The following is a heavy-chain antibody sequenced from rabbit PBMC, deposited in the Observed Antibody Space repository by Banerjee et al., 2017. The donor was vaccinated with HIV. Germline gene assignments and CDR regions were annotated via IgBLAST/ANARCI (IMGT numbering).Heavy chain of an antibody. V-gene: IGHV1S45*01. CDR2: INTSSGNT. J-gene: IGHJ3*01. Sequence: QEQLEESGGGLVKPGRSLTLTCTASGFSFSDKYVMCWVRQAPGKGLEWIGCINTSSGNTVYASCAIGRFTISKTSSTTVTLQMSSLTAADTATYFCARNGAGSNYAFKLGGQGTLVTVS. CDR3: ARNGAGSNYAFKL. CDR1: GFSFSDKYV. D-gene: IGHD8-1*01.